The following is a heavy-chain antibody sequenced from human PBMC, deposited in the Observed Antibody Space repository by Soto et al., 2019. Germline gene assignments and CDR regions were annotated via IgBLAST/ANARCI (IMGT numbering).Heavy chain of an antibody. D-gene: IGHD1-1*01. V-gene: IGHV3-23*01. CDR3: AKVGCRVPYFHNIDVFAI. Sequence: PGGALRLSWAASALTLSRYAMSWVRQAPGKGLEWVSAISGSGGSTYYADSVQGRFTISRDNSKNTLYLQMNSLRAEDTAVYYCAKVGCRVPYFHNIDVFAIWSQGT. J-gene: IGHJ3*02. CDR2: ISGSGGST. CDR1: ALTLSRYA.